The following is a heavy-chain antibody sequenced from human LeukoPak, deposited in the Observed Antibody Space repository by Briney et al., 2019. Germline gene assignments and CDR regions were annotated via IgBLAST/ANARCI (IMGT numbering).Heavy chain of an antibody. D-gene: IGHD4-11*01. V-gene: IGHV3-74*01. CDR3: AKPTYSNYGLQYQYYFDY. CDR1: GFTFGRYW. J-gene: IGHJ4*02. Sequence: GGSLRLSCADSGFTFGRYWMHWVRQAPGKGLVWVSHITTDGSGTSYADSVKGRFTISRDNAKNTLYLQMNSLRAEDTAVYYCAKPTYSNYGLQYQYYFDYWGQGTLVTVSS. CDR2: ITTDGSGT.